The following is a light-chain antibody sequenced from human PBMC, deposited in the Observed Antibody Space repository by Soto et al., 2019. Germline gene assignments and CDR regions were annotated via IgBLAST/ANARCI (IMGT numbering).Light chain of an antibody. CDR3: QQYGNSPWT. CDR1: QGVGTN. J-gene: IGKJ1*01. Sequence: EVVMTQSPATLSVTPGERATLSCRASQGVGTNLAWHQQKPGQPPRLLIYGATTRATGIPARFSGSGSGTEFTLTISSLQSEDFAVYYCQQYGNSPWTFGQGTKVEIK. V-gene: IGKV3-15*01. CDR2: GAT.